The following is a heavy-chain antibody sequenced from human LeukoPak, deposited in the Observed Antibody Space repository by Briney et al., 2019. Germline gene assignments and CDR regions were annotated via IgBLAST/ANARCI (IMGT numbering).Heavy chain of an antibody. J-gene: IGHJ5*02. CDR3: ARDYTGYFP. V-gene: IGHV3-23*01. D-gene: IGHD3-9*01. Sequence: TGGSLRLSCAASGFHFSSYAMSWVRQAPGKGLEWVSGISGSGGSTYYADSVKGRFSISRDNSKNTLYLQMNSLRAEDTAVYYCARDYTGYFPWGQGTLVIVSS. CDR1: GFHFSSYA. CDR2: ISGSGGST.